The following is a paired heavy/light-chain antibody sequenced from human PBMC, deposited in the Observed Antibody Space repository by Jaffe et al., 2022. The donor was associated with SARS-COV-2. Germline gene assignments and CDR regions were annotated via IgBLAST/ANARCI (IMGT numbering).Light chain of an antibody. CDR1: QSVSSN. CDR3: QQYNNWPLYT. J-gene: IGKJ2*01. V-gene: IGKV3-15*01. CDR2: GAS. Sequence: EIVMTQSPATLSVSPGERATLSCRASQSVSSNLAWYQQKPGQAPRLLIYGASTRATGIPARFSGSGSGTEFTLTISSLQSEDFAVYYCQQYNNWPLYTFGQGTKLEIK.
Heavy chain of an antibody. V-gene: IGHV4-31*03. CDR2: IYYSGST. J-gene: IGHJ5*02. D-gene: IGHD4-17*01. CDR1: GGSISSGGYY. CDR3: ASERPSGGDYSHNWFDP. Sequence: QVQLQESGPGLVKPSQTLSLTCTVSGGSISSGGYYWSWIRQHPGKGLEWIGYIYYSGSTYYNPSLKSRVTISVDTSKNQFSLKLSSVTAADTAVYYCASERPSGGDYSHNWFDPWGQGTLVTVSS.